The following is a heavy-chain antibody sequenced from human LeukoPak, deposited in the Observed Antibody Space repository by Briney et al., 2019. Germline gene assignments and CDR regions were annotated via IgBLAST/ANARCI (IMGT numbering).Heavy chain of an antibody. CDR1: GFTFSSYA. J-gene: IGHJ4*02. D-gene: IGHD3-22*01. V-gene: IGHV3-23*01. CDR3: AKEYYDSSGYYYKYFDY. Sequence: GGSLRLSCAASGFTFSSYAMSWVRQAPGKGLEWVSAISGSGGSTYYADSVKGRSTISRDNSKNTLYLQMNSLRAEDTAVYYCAKEYYDSSGYYYKYFDYRGQGTLVTVSS. CDR2: ISGSGGST.